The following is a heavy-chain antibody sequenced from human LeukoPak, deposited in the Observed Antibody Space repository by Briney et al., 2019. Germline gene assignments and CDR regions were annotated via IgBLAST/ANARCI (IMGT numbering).Heavy chain of an antibody. CDR1: GGTFSTYA. Sequence: SVKVSCKASGGTFSTYAISWVRQAPGQGLEWMGGIIPIFGTANYAQKFHGRVTITADKSTSTAYMELSSLRSEETAVYYCARDLGYSYGYPDYWGQGTLITVSS. D-gene: IGHD5-18*01. CDR3: ARDLGYSYGYPDY. CDR2: IIPIFGTA. J-gene: IGHJ4*02. V-gene: IGHV1-69*06.